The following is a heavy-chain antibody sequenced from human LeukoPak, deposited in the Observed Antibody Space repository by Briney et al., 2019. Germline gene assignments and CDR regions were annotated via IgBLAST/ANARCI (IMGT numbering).Heavy chain of an antibody. V-gene: IGHV1-8*01. CDR2: MNPNSGNT. D-gene: IGHD1-26*01. CDR3: ARSSVGARRRIDY. Sequence: ASVKVSCKASGYTFTSYDINWVRQATGQGLEWMGWMNPNSGNTGYAQNFQGSVTMTRSASINTAYMELSSLTSDDTAVYYCARSSVGARRRIDYWGQGIGVPVSS. J-gene: IGHJ4*02. CDR1: GYTFTSYD.